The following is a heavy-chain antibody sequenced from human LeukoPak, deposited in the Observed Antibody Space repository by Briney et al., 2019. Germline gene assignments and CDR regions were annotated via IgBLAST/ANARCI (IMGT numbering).Heavy chain of an antibody. CDR3: ARAIAVAGTSFDY. V-gene: IGHV1-2*02. D-gene: IGHD6-19*01. Sequence: ASVTVSCKASGYTFTGYYVHWVRQAPGQGLEWMGWINPNSGGTNYAQKFQGRVTMTRDTSISTAYMELSRLRSDDTAVYYCARAIAVAGTSFDYWGQGTLVTVSS. CDR2: INPNSGGT. CDR1: GYTFTGYY. J-gene: IGHJ4*02.